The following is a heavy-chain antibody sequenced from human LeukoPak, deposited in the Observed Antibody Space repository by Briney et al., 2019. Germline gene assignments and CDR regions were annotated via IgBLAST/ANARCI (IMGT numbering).Heavy chain of an antibody. CDR3: AKDDFRRGRSFDY. Sequence: PGRSLRLSCAASGFTFSSYGMHWVRQAPGKGLEWVAVISYDGSNKYYADSVKGRFTISRDNSKNTLYLQMNSLRAEDTAVYYCAKDDFRRGRSFDYWGQEPWSPSPQ. J-gene: IGHJ4*01. CDR2: ISYDGSNK. CDR1: GFTFSSYG. V-gene: IGHV3-30*18. D-gene: IGHD2-21*02.